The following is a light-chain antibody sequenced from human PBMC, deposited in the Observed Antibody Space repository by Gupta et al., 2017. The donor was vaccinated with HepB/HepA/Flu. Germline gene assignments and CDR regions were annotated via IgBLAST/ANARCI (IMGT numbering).Light chain of an antibody. J-gene: IGKJ2*02. CDR2: KAS. CDR1: QSISSW. Sequence: DIQMTQSPSSLSASVRDRVTITCRASQSISSWLAWYQQKPGQAPKLLMYKASSLESGVPSRFSGSGSETEFTLTISSLQPDDFATYYCQQDNSYPCTFGQGTKLEIK. CDR3: QQDNSYPCT. V-gene: IGKV1-5*03.